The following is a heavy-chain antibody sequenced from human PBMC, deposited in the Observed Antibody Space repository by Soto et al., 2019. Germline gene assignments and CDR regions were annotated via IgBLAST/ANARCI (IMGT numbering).Heavy chain of an antibody. V-gene: IGHV3-74*01. CDR3: AREHEDYYYYYYMDV. J-gene: IGHJ6*03. Sequence: GGSLRLSCAASGFTFSSYWTHWVRQAPGKGLVWVSRINSDGSSTSYADSVKGRFTISRDNAKNTLYLQMNSLRAEDTAVYYCAREHEDYYYYYYMDVWGKGTTVTVSS. CDR1: GFTFSSYW. CDR2: INSDGSST.